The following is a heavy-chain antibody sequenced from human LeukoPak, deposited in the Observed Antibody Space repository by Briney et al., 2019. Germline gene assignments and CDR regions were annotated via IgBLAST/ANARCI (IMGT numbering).Heavy chain of an antibody. Sequence: GGSLRLSCAASGFTFSSYAMSWVRQAPGKGLERVSAISGSGGSTYYADSVKGRFTISRDNSKNTLYLQMNSLRAEDTAVYYCAKDPRGYSYGRNGGGRSTGYYFDYWGQGTLVTVSS. V-gene: IGHV3-23*01. CDR1: GFTFSSYA. CDR3: AKDPRGYSYGRNGGGRSTGYYFDY. D-gene: IGHD5-18*01. CDR2: ISGSGGST. J-gene: IGHJ4*02.